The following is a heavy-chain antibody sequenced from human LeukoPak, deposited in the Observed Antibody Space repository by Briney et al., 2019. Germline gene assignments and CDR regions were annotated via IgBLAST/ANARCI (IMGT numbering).Heavy chain of an antibody. V-gene: IGHV3-48*04. CDR2: ISGSSSTI. Sequence: GRSLRLSCAASGFTFSSYAMHWVRQAPGKGLEWVSYISGSSSTIYYADSVKGRFTISRDNAKNLLYLQMNSLRAEDTAAYYCVRDYYDSGGYYRGDYWGQGTLVTVSS. J-gene: IGHJ4*02. D-gene: IGHD3-22*01. CDR1: GFTFSSYA. CDR3: VRDYYDSGGYYRGDY.